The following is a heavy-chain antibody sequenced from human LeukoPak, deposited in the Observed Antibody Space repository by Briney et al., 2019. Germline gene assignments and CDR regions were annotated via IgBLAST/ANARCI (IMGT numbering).Heavy chain of an antibody. CDR1: GGSISSYY. J-gene: IGHJ3*01. V-gene: IGHV4-59*08. CDR3: ARADSAGYIAFDV. D-gene: IGHD3-22*01. Sequence: PSETLSLTCTVSGGSISSYYWSWIRQPPGKGLEWIGYIYYSGSTNYNPSLRSRVTKSVDTSDNQFSLKLSSVTAADTAVYYCARADSAGYIAFDVWGQGTMITVSS. CDR2: IYYSGST.